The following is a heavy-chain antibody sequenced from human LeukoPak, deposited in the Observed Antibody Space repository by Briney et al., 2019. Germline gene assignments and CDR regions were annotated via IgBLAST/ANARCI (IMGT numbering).Heavy chain of an antibody. V-gene: IGHV3-23*01. J-gene: IGHJ1*01. CDR1: GFTFSSYA. Sequence: TGGSLRLSCAASGFTFSSYAMSWVRQAPGKGLEWVSAISGSGGSTYYADSVKGRFTISRDNSKNTLYLQMNSLRAEDTAVYYCARVDFYYDSSGYVGEYFQHWGQGTVVTVSS. D-gene: IGHD3-22*01. CDR3: ARVDFYYDSSGYVGEYFQH. CDR2: ISGSGGST.